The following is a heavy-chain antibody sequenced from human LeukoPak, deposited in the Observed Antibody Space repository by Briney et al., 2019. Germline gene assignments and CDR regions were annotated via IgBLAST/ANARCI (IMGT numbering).Heavy chain of an antibody. CDR1: GGSFSGYY. J-gene: IGHJ5*02. V-gene: IGHV4-34*01. CDR2: INHSGST. CDR3: ARGCLVVPAGTDVGNWFDP. Sequence: SETLSLTCAVYGGSFSGYYWSWIRQPPGKGLEWIGEINHSGSTNYNPSLKSRVTISVDKSKNKFSLKLSSVTAADTAVYYCARGCLVVPAGTDVGNWFDPWGQGTLVTVSS. D-gene: IGHD2-2*01.